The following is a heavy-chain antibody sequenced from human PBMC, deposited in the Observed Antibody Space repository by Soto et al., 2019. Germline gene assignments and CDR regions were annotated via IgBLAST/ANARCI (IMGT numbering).Heavy chain of an antibody. Sequence: PSETLSLTCTVSGGSISSYYWSLIRQPPGKGLEWIGYIYYSGSTNYNPSLKSRVTISVDTSKNQFSLKLSSVTAADTAVYYCERVYYDSSGYYYGTFDYWGQGTLVTVSS. D-gene: IGHD3-22*01. CDR2: IYYSGST. CDR1: GGSISSYY. J-gene: IGHJ4*02. V-gene: IGHV4-59*01. CDR3: ERVYYDSSGYYYGTFDY.